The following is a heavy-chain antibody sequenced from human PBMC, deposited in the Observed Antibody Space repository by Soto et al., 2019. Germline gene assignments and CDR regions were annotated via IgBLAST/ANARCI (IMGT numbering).Heavy chain of an antibody. CDR2: TSSSSGST. V-gene: IGHV3-23*01. J-gene: IGHJ5*02. Sequence: EVQLLESGGGLVQPGGSLRLSCAASGFIFNSYRMSWVRQAPGKGLQWVASTSSSSGSTDYADSVKGRFTISRDNSKNTLHLQMNSLRAEDTAVYFCAKDLYSSSWERKYYFDHWGQGTRVTVSS. CDR1: GFIFNSYR. D-gene: IGHD6-13*01. CDR3: AKDLYSSSWERKYYFDH.